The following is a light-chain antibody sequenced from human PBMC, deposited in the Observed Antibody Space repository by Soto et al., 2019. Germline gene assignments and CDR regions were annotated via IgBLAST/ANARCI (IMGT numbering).Light chain of an antibody. CDR1: QSVSSN. CDR2: GAS. J-gene: IGKJ1*01. V-gene: IGKV3-15*01. Sequence: EIVMTQSPATLSVSPGERATLSCRASQSVSSNLAWYQQKPGQAPRLLIYGASTRATCIPARLSGSGSGTEFTLTISSMQTEDFAVYYCQQYNNWPRTFGQGTKVVIE. CDR3: QQYNNWPRT.